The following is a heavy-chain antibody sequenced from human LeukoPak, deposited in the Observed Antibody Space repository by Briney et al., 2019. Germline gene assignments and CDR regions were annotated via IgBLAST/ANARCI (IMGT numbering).Heavy chain of an antibody. D-gene: IGHD4-17*01. Sequence: GGSLRLSCAASGFIFKDYWMIWVRQAPGKGLEWVANIKQDGSEKYYVDSVKGRFTISRDNSKNTLYLQMNSLRAEDTAVYYCAILGDYDFDYWGQGTLVTVSS. CDR1: GFIFKDYW. V-gene: IGHV3-7*01. CDR2: IKQDGSEK. CDR3: AILGDYDFDY. J-gene: IGHJ4*02.